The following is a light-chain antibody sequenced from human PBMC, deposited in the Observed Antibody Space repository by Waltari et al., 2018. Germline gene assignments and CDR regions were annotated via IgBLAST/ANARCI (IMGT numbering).Light chain of an antibody. Sequence: VFYSANKKNHLAGYQQKPGQSPKLLIYWASTRESGVPDRFSGSGSGTDFTLTISSLQAEDVAVYYCQQYFGTPPYTFGQGTKLEIK. CDR3: QQYFGTPPYT. V-gene: IGKV4-1*01. CDR2: WAS. J-gene: IGKJ2*01. CDR1: VFYSANKKNH.